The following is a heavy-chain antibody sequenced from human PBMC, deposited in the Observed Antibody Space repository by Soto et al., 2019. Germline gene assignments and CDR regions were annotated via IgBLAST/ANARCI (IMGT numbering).Heavy chain of an antibody. CDR2: ISGSGGST. CDR1: GFTFSSYA. CDR3: AKDSSSSWNYFDY. Sequence: GGSLRLSCAASGFTFSSYAMSWVRQAPGKGLEWVSEISGSGGSTNYADSVKARFTISRDNSKNTLYVQMNSLRAEDTAVYYCAKDSSSSWNYFDYWGQGTLGTVSS. D-gene: IGHD6-13*01. J-gene: IGHJ4*02. V-gene: IGHV3-23*01.